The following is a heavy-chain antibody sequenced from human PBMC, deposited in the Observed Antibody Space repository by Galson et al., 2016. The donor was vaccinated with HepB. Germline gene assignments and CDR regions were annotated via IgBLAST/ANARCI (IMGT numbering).Heavy chain of an antibody. CDR2: INSDGRST. V-gene: IGHV3-74*01. J-gene: IGHJ4*02. CDR1: GISFSRYR. D-gene: IGHD6-19*01. Sequence: SLRLSCAASGISFSRYRMHWVRQTPGKGLVWVSHINSDGRSTNYADSVKGRFIISRDNAKNTLYLQMKSLRAEDTAVYYCARLSLVLGGTIDYWGQRTLVTVSS. CDR3: ARLSLVLGGTIDY.